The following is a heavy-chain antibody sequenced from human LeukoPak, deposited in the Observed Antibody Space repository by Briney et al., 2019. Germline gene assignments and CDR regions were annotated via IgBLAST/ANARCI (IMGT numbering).Heavy chain of an antibody. V-gene: IGHV3-15*01. CDR2: IKSKTDGGTT. D-gene: IGHD3-10*01. J-gene: IGHJ3*02. CDR1: GFTFSNAW. CDR3: TTSSGSPRVLGTFDI. Sequence: GGSLRLSCAASGFTFSNAWMSWVRQAPGKGLEWVGRIKSKTDGGTTDYAAPVKGRFTISRDDSKNTLYLQMNSLKTEDTAVYYCTTSSGSPRVLGTFDIWGQGTMVTVSS.